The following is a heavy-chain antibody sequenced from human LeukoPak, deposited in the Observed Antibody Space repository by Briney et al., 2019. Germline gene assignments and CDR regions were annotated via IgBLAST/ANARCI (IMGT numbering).Heavy chain of an antibody. CDR3: ARDRIGYGDGYNEPDY. V-gene: IGHV1-46*01. D-gene: IGHD5-24*01. J-gene: IGHJ4*02. CDR2: INPSGGST. Sequence: ASVKVSCKASGYTFTSYYMHWVRQAPGQGLEWMGIINPSGGSTSYAQKFQGRVTMTRDMSTGTVYMELSSLRSEDTAVYYCARDRIGYGDGYNEPDYWGQGTLVTVSS. CDR1: GYTFTSYY.